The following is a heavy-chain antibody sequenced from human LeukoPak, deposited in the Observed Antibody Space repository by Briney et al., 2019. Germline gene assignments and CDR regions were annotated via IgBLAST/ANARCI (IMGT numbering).Heavy chain of an antibody. CDR2: ISVGGSTI. Sequence: GGSLRLSCSASGFTFSTYAMSWVRQAAGRGLEWVSVISVGGSTIYYADSVKGRFTITRDNSKNTTYMQMNGLRAEDTAVYYCAKGVIVVVPAARGFEYWGQGIRVTVSS. J-gene: IGHJ4*02. D-gene: IGHD2-2*01. V-gene: IGHV3-23*01. CDR1: GFTFSTYA. CDR3: AKGVIVVVPAARGFEY.